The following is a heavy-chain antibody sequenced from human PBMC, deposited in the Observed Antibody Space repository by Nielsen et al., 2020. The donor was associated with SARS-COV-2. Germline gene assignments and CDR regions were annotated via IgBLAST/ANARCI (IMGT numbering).Heavy chain of an antibody. D-gene: IGHD5-24*01. CDR2: ISTAGDT. Sequence: GESLKISCAASGFTFSSYDMHWVRQATGKGLEWVSTISTAGDTFYPGSVKGRFTISRDNARNTLYLQMSGLRAEDTGVYYCASRQDGYNYDTQWGQGTRVTVSS. CDR3: ASRQDGYNYDTQ. CDR1: GFTFSSYD. J-gene: IGHJ4*02. V-gene: IGHV3-13*01.